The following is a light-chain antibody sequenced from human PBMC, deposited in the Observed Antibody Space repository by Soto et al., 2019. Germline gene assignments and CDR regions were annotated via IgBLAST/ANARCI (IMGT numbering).Light chain of an antibody. J-gene: IGKJ3*01. V-gene: IGKV1-8*01. Sequence: AIRMTQSPSSFSASTGDRVTITCRASQGISSYLAWYQQKPGKAPKLLIDAASTLQSGVPSRFSGSGSGTDFTLTISCLQSEDFATYYCQQYYSYPFTFGPGTKVDI. CDR2: AAS. CDR1: QGISSY. CDR3: QQYYSYPFT.